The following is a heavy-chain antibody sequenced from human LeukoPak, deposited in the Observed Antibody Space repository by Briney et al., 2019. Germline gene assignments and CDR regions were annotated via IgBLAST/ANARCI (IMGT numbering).Heavy chain of an antibody. CDR1: GDSVSSNSVT. Sequence: SQTPSLTCAISGDSVSSNSVTWNWIRQSPSRGLEWLGRTYYRSTWYNDYAVYVRGRITVNPDTSKNQFSLHLNSLTPEDTAVYYCARRLTQYDCFDPWGQGILVTVSS. D-gene: IGHD2-2*01. V-gene: IGHV6-1*01. CDR2: TYYRSTWYN. CDR3: ARRLTQYDCFDP. J-gene: IGHJ5*02.